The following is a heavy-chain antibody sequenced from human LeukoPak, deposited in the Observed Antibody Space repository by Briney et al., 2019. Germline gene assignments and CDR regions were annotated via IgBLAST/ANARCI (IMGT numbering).Heavy chain of an antibody. CDR3: TTDLAEDTLGFDY. D-gene: IGHD1-14*01. Sequence: KPGGSLRLSCAGSGFSFSNAWMSWVRQAPGKGLEWVGRIKSKTDGGTTDYAAPVKGRFTISRDDSKNTLYLQMNSLKTEDTAVYYCTTDLAEDTLGFDYWGQGTLVTVSS. V-gene: IGHV3-15*01. CDR1: GFSFSNAW. CDR2: IKSKTDGGTT. J-gene: IGHJ4*02.